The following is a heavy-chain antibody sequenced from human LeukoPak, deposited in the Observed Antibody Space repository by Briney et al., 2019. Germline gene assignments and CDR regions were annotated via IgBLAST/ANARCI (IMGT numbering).Heavy chain of an antibody. CDR2: ISGSGGST. CDR1: GFTFSSYA. Sequence: GGSLRLSCAASGFTFSSYAMHWVRQAPGKGLEWVSAISGSGGSTYYADSVKGRFIISRDNAKNSLYLQMNSLRAEDTAVYYCAEIYGFFDYWGQGTLVTVSS. V-gene: IGHV3-23*01. CDR3: AEIYGFFDY. D-gene: IGHD4-17*01. J-gene: IGHJ4*02.